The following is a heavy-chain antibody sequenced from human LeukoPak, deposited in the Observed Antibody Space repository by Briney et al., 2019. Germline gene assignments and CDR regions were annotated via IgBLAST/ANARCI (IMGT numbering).Heavy chain of an antibody. J-gene: IGHJ6*03. V-gene: IGHV3-23*01. CDR1: GFAFSNFA. CDR3: AKMEGQRLYDYCMDV. Sequence: AGSLSLSCAASGFAFSNFAMSWVRQAPGKGLEWVSAMSGSGYYTYYVESVKGRFTLSRENVKNTLYLHMNRLRADDTAVYYCAKMEGQRLYDYCMDVWGRGTTVTVSS. D-gene: IGHD3-3*01. CDR2: MSGSGYYT.